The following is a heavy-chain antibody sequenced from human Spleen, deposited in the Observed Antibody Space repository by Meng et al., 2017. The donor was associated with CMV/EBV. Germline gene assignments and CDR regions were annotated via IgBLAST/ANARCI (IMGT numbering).Heavy chain of an antibody. CDR1: GGSISSGDYY. CDR3: ARTEDCHTTRCYTGFDP. CDR2: TYHGGRT. D-gene: IGHD2-2*01. Sequence: SCTVSGGSISSGDYYWTWVRQPPGKGLEWIGFTYHGGRTYYNPSLKSRVTISIDSSKNQFSLRLSSVTAADTAVYYCARTEDCHTTRCYTGFDPWGQGTLVTVSS. J-gene: IGHJ5*02. V-gene: IGHV4-30-4*08.